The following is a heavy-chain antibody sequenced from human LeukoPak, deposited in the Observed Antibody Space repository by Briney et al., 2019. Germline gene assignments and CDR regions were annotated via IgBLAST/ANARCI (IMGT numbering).Heavy chain of an antibody. CDR2: ISYDGSNK. D-gene: IGHD1-7*01. J-gene: IGHJ4*02. V-gene: IGHV3-30*03. Sequence: GRSLRLSCAASGFTFSSYGMHWVRQAPGKGLEWVAVISYDGSNKYYADSVKGRFTISRDNSKNTLYLQMNSLRAEDTAVYYCITYNWNYAVGKDYWGQGTLVTVSS. CDR3: ITYNWNYAVGKDY. CDR1: GFTFSSYG.